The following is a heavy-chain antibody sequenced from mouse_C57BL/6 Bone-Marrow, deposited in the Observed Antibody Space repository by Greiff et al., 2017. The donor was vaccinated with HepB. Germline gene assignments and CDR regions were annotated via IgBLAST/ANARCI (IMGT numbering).Heavy chain of an antibody. J-gene: IGHJ4*01. CDR1: GFTFSDYG. CDR2: ISSGSSTI. Sequence: EVQVVESGGGLVKPGGSLKLSCAASGFTFSDYGMHWVRQAPEKGLEWVAYISSGSSTIYYADTVKGRFTISRDNAKNTLFLQMTSLRSEDTAMYYCARAGVYYGNYPMDYWGQGTSVTVSS. CDR3: ARAGVYYGNYPMDY. D-gene: IGHD2-1*01. V-gene: IGHV5-17*01.